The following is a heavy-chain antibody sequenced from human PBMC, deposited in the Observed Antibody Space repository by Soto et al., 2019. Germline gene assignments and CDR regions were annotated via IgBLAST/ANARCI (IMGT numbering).Heavy chain of an antibody. D-gene: IGHD3-3*01. CDR3: AIDQLEWLLLGAYYYMYL. CDR2: ISRSGGST. V-gene: IGHV3-23*01. Sequence: EVQLLESGGGLVQPGGSLRLSCAASGFTFSRYAMSWVRQAPGKGLEWVSAISRSGGSTYYADSVKGRFTIPRDNSKYKLYMEMESLRAEDTTVDYFAIDQLEWLLLGAYYYMYLRGKGTTVT. J-gene: IGHJ6*03. CDR1: GFTFSRYA.